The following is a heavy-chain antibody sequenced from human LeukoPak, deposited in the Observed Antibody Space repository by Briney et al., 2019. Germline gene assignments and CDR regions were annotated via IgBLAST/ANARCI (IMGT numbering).Heavy chain of an antibody. V-gene: IGHV4-61*02. CDR3: ARDRCAGCWYFDL. J-gene: IGHJ2*01. Sequence: SQTLSLTCTVSGGSISSGSYYWSWIRQPAGKGLEWIGRIYTSGSTNYNPSLKSRVTISVDTSKNQFSLKLSSVTAADTAAYYCARDRCAGCWYFDLWGRGTLVTVSS. D-gene: IGHD4-17*01. CDR2: IYTSGST. CDR1: GGSISSGSYY.